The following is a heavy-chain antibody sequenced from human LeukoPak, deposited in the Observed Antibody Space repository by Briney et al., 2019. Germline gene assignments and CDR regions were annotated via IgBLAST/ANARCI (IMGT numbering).Heavy chain of an antibody. D-gene: IGHD2-2*01. CDR1: GDSFTSYW. J-gene: IGHJ3*02. Sequence: PGESLKISCKGSGDSFTSYWIGWVRQMPGKGLEWMRIIYPGDSDTRYSPSFQGQVTISADKSISTAYLQCSSLKASDTAMYYCARLYGAFGSHCSSTSCYSVGAFDIWGQGTMVTVSS. CDR2: IYPGDSDT. V-gene: IGHV5-51*01. CDR3: ARLYGAFGSHCSSTSCYSVGAFDI.